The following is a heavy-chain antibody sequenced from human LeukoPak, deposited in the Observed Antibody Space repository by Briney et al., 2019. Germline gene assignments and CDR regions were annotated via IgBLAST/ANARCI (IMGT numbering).Heavy chain of an antibody. D-gene: IGHD1-26*01. J-gene: IGHJ6*03. CDR1: GFTVSNNY. CDR3: ARGISGSYYVAYYYMDV. CDR2: IYSDGST. Sequence: GGSLRLSCAASGFTVSNNYMNWVRQAPGKGLEWISVIYSDGSTYYADSVKGRFTISRDNAKNSLYLQMNSLRAEDTAVYYCARGISGSYYVAYYYMDVWGKGTTVTVSS. V-gene: IGHV3-53*01.